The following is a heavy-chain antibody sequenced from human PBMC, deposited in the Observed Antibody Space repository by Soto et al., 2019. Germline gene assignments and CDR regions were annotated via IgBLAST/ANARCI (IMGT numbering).Heavy chain of an antibody. V-gene: IGHV4-39*07. J-gene: IGHJ6*01. CDR2: VYYSGGT. Sequence: WETLSLTCDFSVGSIDNSHSFCGWFRQPPWRGLEFLGSVYYSGGTYYNPSLKSRVTVSVDTSKSQFSLKLTSVTAADTAVYYCARTLMCSSTTCYYALEVWGQGTAVRVSS. D-gene: IGHD2-2*01. CDR3: ARTLMCSSTTCYYALEV. CDR1: VGSIDNSHSF.